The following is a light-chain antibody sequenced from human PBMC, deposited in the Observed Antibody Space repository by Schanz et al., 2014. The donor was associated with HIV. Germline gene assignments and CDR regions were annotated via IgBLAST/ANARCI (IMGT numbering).Light chain of an antibody. Sequence: QSVLTQPPSASGTPGQRVTISCSVSSSNIGSNAVNWYQHLPGTGPKLLIYATYNRPSGVPDRFSGSGSGTSASLAISGLQSEDEADYYCAGWDDSLNAWVFGGGTKVTV. CDR2: ATY. CDR1: SSNIGSNA. V-gene: IGLV1-44*01. CDR3: AGWDDSLNAWV. J-gene: IGLJ3*02.